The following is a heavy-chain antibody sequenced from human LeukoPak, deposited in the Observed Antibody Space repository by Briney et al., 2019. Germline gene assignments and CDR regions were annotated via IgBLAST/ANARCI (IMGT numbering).Heavy chain of an antibody. V-gene: IGHV1-8*01. J-gene: IGHJ4*02. CDR3: ARYSSGSFDFDY. D-gene: IGHD6-19*01. CDR1: GYTFTSYD. CDR2: MNPNSGNT. Sequence: ASVEVSCKASGYTFTSYDINWVRQATGQGLEWMGWMNPNSGNTGYAQKFQGRVTMTRNTSISTAYMELSSLRSEDTAVYYCARYSSGSFDFDYWGQGTLVTVSS.